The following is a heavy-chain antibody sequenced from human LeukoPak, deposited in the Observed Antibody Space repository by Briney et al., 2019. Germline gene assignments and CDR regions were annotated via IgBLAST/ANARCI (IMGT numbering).Heavy chain of an antibody. D-gene: IGHD2-15*01. CDR1: GGTFTSYA. J-gene: IGHJ3*02. CDR3: ARSGYCSGGSCRSAFDI. Sequence: ASVKVSSKASGGTFTSYAISWVRQAPGQGLEWMGGIIPIFGTANYAQKFQGRVTITADESTSTAYMELSSLRSEDTAVYYCARSGYCSGGSCRSAFDIWGQGTMVTVSS. V-gene: IGHV1-69*13. CDR2: IIPIFGTA.